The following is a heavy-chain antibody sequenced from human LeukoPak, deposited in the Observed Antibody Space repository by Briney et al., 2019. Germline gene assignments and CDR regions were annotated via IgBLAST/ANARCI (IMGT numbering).Heavy chain of an antibody. D-gene: IGHD5-12*01. CDR1: GFTFSSYG. J-gene: IGHJ5*02. CDR2: IRYDGSNK. Sequence: GGSLRLSCAASGFTFSSYGMHWVRQAPGKGLEWVAFIRYDGSNKYYADSVKGRFTISRDNSKNTLYLQMNSLRAEDTAVYYCAKGGSGYINWFDPWGQGILVTVSS. CDR3: AKGGSGYINWFDP. V-gene: IGHV3-30*02.